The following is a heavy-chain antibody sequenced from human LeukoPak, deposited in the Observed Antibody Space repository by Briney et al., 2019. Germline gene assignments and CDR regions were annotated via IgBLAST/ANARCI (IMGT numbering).Heavy chain of an antibody. Sequence: PGGSLRLSCEASGFTFSTYWMHWVRHAPGKGLAWVSRVKSDGSGTRYADSVTGRFTISRDNARNTLYLQMNSLSAEDTAVYYCTRDFGFEQAFDIWGQGTMVAVSS. CDR3: TRDFGFEQAFDI. V-gene: IGHV3-74*01. CDR2: VKSDGSGT. CDR1: GFTFSTYW. J-gene: IGHJ3*02. D-gene: IGHD1/OR15-1a*01.